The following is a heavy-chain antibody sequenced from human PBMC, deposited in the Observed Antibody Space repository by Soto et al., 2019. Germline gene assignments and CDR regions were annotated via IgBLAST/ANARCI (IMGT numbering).Heavy chain of an antibody. Sequence: QVKLVQSGAEVRKPGSSVKVSCKASGGTLTISSHGISWVRQAPGQGLEWMGGIIAMFGTANYAQKFQGRVTITADESTSTAYMELSSLRSEDTAVYYCTTVNPYISDSRGHCYWGQGTLVTVSS. CDR2: IIAMFGTA. CDR1: GGTLTISSHG. CDR3: TTVNPYISDSRGHCY. D-gene: IGHD3-22*01. J-gene: IGHJ4*02. V-gene: IGHV1-69*01.